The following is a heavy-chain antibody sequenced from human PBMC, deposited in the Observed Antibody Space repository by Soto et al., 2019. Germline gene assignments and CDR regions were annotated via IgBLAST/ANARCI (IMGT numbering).Heavy chain of an antibody. CDR2: ISYDGSNK. D-gene: IGHD2-2*01. J-gene: IGHJ4*02. V-gene: IGHV3-30-3*01. Sequence: WGSLRLSCAASGFTFSSYAMHWVRQAPGKGLEWVAVISYDGSNKYYADSVKGRFTISRDNSKSTLYLQMNSLRAEDTAVYYCARDNCSSTSCYVDYWGQGTLVTVSS. CDR1: GFTFSSYA. CDR3: ARDNCSSTSCYVDY.